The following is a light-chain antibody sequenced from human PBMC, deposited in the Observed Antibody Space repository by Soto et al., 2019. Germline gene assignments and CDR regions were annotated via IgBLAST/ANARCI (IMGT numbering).Light chain of an antibody. CDR2: DAS. V-gene: IGKV1-5*01. Sequence: DIQMTHSPSTLSASVGNRLPITCRASQSISSWLAWYQQKPGEAPKLLIYDASALPRGVPSRFSGSGSGTKFTLTIASLQPDDFATYYCQQYETFSGTFGPGTKVDIK. J-gene: IGKJ1*01. CDR3: QQYETFSGT. CDR1: QSISSW.